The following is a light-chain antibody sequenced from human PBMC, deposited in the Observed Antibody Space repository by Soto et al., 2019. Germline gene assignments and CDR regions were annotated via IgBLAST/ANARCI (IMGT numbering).Light chain of an antibody. J-gene: IGKJ1*01. CDR1: QSVRSTY. CDR3: QQYGSSPT. V-gene: IGKV3-20*01. CDR2: GAS. Sequence: EIVLTQSPGTLSLSPGERATLSCRASQSVRSTYVAWYQQKPGQPPSLLIHGASSRAAGIPDRFSGSGSGTDFTLTISRLEPEDFAFYYCQQYGSSPTFGQGTKVEIK.